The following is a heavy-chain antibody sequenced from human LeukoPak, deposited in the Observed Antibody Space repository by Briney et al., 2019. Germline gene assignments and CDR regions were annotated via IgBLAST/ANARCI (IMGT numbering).Heavy chain of an antibody. V-gene: IGHV1-18*01. CDR2: ISAYNGNT. CDR3: ASVRASIAARPFDY. J-gene: IGHJ4*02. Sequence: ASVKVSCKASGYTFTSYGISWLRQAPGQGLEWMGWISAYNGNTNSAQKLQGRVTMTTDTSTSTAYMELSSLRSEDTAVYYCASVRASIAARPFDYWGQGTLVTVSS. CDR1: GYTFTSYG. D-gene: IGHD6-6*01.